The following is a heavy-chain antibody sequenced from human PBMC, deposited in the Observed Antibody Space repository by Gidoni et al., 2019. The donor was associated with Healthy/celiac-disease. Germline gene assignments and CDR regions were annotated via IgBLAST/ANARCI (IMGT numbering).Heavy chain of an antibody. D-gene: IGHD5-12*01. CDR3: ASRGYDWY. V-gene: IGHV3-30*03. CDR2: ISYDGSNK. CDR1: GFTFSSYG. J-gene: IGHJ4*02. Sequence: QVQLVESGGGVVQPGRSLRLSCAASGFTFSSYGMHWVRQAPGKGLEWVAVISYDGSNKYYADSVKSRFTISRDNSKNTLYLQMNSLRAEDTAVYYCASRGYDWYWGQGTLVTVSS.